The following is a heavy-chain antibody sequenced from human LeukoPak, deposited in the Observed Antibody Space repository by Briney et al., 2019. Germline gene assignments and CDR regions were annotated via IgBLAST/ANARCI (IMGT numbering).Heavy chain of an antibody. J-gene: IGHJ4*02. D-gene: IGHD6-19*01. CDR1: GYTFTSYA. CDR2: INAGNGNT. Sequence: ASVKVSCKASGYTFTSYAMHWVRQAPGQRLEWMGWINAGNGNTKYSQEFQGRVTITRDTSASTAYIELSSLRSEDMAVYYCARESPYSSGWYGANFDYWGQGTLVTVSS. CDR3: ARESPYSSGWYGANFDY. V-gene: IGHV1-3*03.